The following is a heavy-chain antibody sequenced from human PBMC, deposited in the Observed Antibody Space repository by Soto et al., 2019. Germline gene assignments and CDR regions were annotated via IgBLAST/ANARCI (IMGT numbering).Heavy chain of an antibody. D-gene: IGHD2-2*01. Sequence: GESLKISCAASGFTFTNYAMSWVRQPPGRGLECVSFISGSGASTHYADSVRGRFTFSRDNSKNTLYLQMNSLRAEDTAVYYCAKDLKYCSSSSCYGNDAFDIWGQGTMVTVSS. CDR2: ISGSGAST. CDR3: AKDLKYCSSSSCYGNDAFDI. CDR1: GFTFTNYA. J-gene: IGHJ3*02. V-gene: IGHV3-23*01.